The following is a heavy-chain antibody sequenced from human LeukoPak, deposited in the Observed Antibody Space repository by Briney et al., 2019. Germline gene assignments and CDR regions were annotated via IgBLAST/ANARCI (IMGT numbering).Heavy chain of an antibody. J-gene: IGHJ4*02. D-gene: IGHD3-22*01. V-gene: IGHV4-4*07. Sequence: NPSETLSLTCTVSGGSISSYYWSWIRQPAGKGLEWIGRIYTSGSTNYNPSLKRRGTISVDKYKNQFSLKLSSVTAADTAIYYCAKGPQLGSGYHPDFWGQGTLVTVSS. CDR1: GGSISSYY. CDR3: AKGPQLGSGYHPDF. CDR2: IYTSGST.